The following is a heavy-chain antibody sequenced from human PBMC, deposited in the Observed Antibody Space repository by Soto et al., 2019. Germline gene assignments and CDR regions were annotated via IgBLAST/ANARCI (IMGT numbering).Heavy chain of an antibody. V-gene: IGHV1-69*01. CDR3: ARSIPKSRRGVIAFDY. CDR1: GGTISSFG. CDR2: IVHIDGRT. J-gene: IGHJ4*02. Sequence: QVQLVQSGAEVKKPGSSVKVSCTTSGGTISSFGMNWVRQAPGHGLEWMGGIVHIDGRTKYAERFQGRVTMTAAACTRTVYMDLRRLRPEDTAVYYCARSIPKSRRGVIAFDYWGVGTLLNVAP. D-gene: IGHD2-21*01.